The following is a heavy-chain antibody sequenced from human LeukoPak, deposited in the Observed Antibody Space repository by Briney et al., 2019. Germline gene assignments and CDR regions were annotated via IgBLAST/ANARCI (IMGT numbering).Heavy chain of an antibody. CDR3: ARVYDSSQFDY. D-gene: IGHD3-22*01. Sequence: PGGSLRLSCAASGFLFSKYTMNWVRQAPGKGLEWVSSISSSSSSYIYYADSVKGRFTISRDNAKNSLYLQMNSLRAEDTAVYYCARVYDSSQFDYWGQGTLVTVSS. V-gene: IGHV3-21*01. CDR1: GFLFSKYT. J-gene: IGHJ4*02. CDR2: ISSSSSSYI.